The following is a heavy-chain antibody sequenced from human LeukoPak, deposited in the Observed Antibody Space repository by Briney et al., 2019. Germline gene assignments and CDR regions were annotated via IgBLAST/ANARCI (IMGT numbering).Heavy chain of an antibody. J-gene: IGHJ4*02. D-gene: IGHD3-3*01. Sequence: GGSLRLSCAASGFTFSSYGMHWVRQAPGKGLEWVAVIWYDGSNKYYADSVKGRFTISRDNSKNTLYLQMNSLRAEDTAVYCCARGSTYYDFWSGYYTGIVFDYWGQGTLVTVSS. CDR3: ARGSTYYDFWSGYYTGIVFDY. CDR2: IWYDGSNK. V-gene: IGHV3-33*01. CDR1: GFTFSSYG.